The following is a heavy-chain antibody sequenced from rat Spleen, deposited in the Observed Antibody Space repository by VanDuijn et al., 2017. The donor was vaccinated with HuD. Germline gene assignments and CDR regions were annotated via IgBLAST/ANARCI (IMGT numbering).Heavy chain of an antibody. D-gene: IGHD1-9*01. CDR1: GFSFSNYD. CDR3: TRGYYGYNYGY. J-gene: IGHJ2*01. V-gene: IGHV5S13*01. Sequence: EVQLVESGGGLVRPGRSLKLSCAASGFSFSNYDMAWVRQAPTEGLEWVASITDSGCSTYYRDSVKGRFTISRDNAQNTLYLQMDSLRSEDTATYYCTRGYYGYNYGYWGQGVMVTVSS. CDR2: ITDSGCST.